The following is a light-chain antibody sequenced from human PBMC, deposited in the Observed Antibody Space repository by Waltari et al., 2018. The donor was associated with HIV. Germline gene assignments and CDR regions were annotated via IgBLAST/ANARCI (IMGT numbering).Light chain of an antibody. V-gene: IGLV3-21*02. Sequence: SYVLTQPPSVSVAPGQTARITCWGNTIGSKGVHWYQQKPSQAPVLVVYDDSDRPSGIPERFSGSSSWNTATLTISRVEAGDEADFYCQVWDSSTDLRVFGGGTKLTVL. CDR1: TIGSKG. J-gene: IGLJ2*01. CDR3: QVWDSSTDLRV. CDR2: DDS.